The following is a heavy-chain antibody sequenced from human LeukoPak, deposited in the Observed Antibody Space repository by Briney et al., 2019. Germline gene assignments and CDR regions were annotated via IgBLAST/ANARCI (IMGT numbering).Heavy chain of an antibody. CDR3: AKGAIPGNSIWDYFAY. V-gene: IGHV3-23*01. J-gene: IGHJ4*02. D-gene: IGHD1-7*01. Sequence: GGSLRLSCAASGFTFRTCAMTWVRQAPGKVLEWVSSIGSPEETYYADSVKGRFTVSRDNSKNTLFLQLNSLRAEDSAVYYCAKGAIPGNSIWDYFAYWGQGALVTVSS. CDR1: GFTFRTCA. CDR2: IGSPEET.